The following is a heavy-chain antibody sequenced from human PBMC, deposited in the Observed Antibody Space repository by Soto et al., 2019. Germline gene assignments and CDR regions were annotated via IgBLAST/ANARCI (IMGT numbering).Heavy chain of an antibody. CDR2: IKQDGSEK. D-gene: IGHD3-3*01. J-gene: IGHJ4*02. Sequence: EVQLVESGGGLVQPGGSLRLSCAASGFTFSSYWMSWVCQAPGKGLEWVANIKQDGSEKYYVDSVKGRFTISRDNAKNSLYLQMNSLRAEDTAVYYCARDQTWSGYYTPFDYWGQGTLVTVSS. V-gene: IGHV3-7*03. CDR1: GFTFSSYW. CDR3: ARDQTWSGYYTPFDY.